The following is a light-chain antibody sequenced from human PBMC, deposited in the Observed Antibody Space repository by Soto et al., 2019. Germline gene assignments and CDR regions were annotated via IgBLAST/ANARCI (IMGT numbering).Light chain of an antibody. V-gene: IGKV1-33*01. CDR3: QQHDNLPLT. CDR1: QDISDY. CDR2: DAS. Sequence: DIQMTQSPSSLSASVGDRVTITCHAIQDISDYLNWYQQKAGKAPKLLIVDASNVYTGVTSRFSGSGSGTDFNLTISSLQAEDIATYYCQQHDNLPLTFGGGTKGEIK. J-gene: IGKJ4*01.